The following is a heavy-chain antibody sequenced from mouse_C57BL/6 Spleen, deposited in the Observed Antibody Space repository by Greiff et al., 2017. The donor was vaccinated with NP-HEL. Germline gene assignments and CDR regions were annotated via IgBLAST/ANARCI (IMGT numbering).Heavy chain of an antibody. D-gene: IGHD1-1*01. CDR1: GYTFTDYY. V-gene: IGHV1-76*01. J-gene: IGHJ1*03. CDR2: IYPGSGNT. CDR3: ARWDYGSSPYWYFDV. Sequence: QVQLQQSGAELVRPGASVKLSCKASGYTFTDYYINWVKQRPGQGLEWIARIYPGSGNTYYNEKFKGKATLTAEKSSSTAYMQLSSLTSEDSAVYVCARWDYGSSPYWYFDVWGTGTTVTVSS.